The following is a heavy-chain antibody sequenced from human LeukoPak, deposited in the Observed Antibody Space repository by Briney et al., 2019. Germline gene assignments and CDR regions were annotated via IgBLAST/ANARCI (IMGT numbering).Heavy chain of an antibody. CDR3: AREGGPYYDILTGYWAQNWFDP. CDR1: AYSISSGYY. J-gene: IGHJ5*02. Sequence: NSSETLSLTCTVSAYSISSGYYWGWIRQPPGKGLEWIGSIYHSGSTYYNPSLKSRVTISVDTSKNQFSLKLSSVTAADTAVYYCAREGGPYYDILTGYWAQNWFDPWGQGTLVTVSS. CDR2: IYHSGST. D-gene: IGHD3-9*01. V-gene: IGHV4-38-2*02.